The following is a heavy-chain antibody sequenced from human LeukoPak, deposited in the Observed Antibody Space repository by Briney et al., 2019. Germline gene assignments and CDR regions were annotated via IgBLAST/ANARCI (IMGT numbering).Heavy chain of an antibody. CDR2: ISPIPGIA. Sequence: GASVKVSCKASGGTFSSYAITWVRQAPGQGLEWMGRISPIPGIANYAQKFQGRVTITADKSTSTAYMELRSLRSDDTAVYYCARDRTGGSDPWGQGTLVTVSS. D-gene: IGHD3-10*01. CDR1: GGTFSSYA. CDR3: ARDRTGGSDP. J-gene: IGHJ5*02. V-gene: IGHV1-69*04.